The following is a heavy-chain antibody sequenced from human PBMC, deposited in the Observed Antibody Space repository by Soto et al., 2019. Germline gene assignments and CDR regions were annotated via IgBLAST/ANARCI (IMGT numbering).Heavy chain of an antibody. CDR1: GFTFSIYA. CDR2: ISGSGGST. Sequence: EVLLLESGGGLVQPGGSLRLSCAASGFTFSIYAMNWVRQAPGKGLEWVSVISGSGGSTYYADSVKGRFTISRDNSKNTLYLQMNSLRAEDTAVYYCARRTVGWYFDLWGRGTVVTVSS. CDR3: ARRTVGWYFDL. V-gene: IGHV3-23*01. D-gene: IGHD4-17*01. J-gene: IGHJ2*01.